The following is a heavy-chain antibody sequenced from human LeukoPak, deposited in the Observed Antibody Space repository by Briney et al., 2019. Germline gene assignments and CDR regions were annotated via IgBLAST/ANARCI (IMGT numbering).Heavy chain of an antibody. CDR3: ARDRVVRSYYYGMDV. V-gene: IGHV4-38-2*02. D-gene: IGHD3-10*01. CDR1: GYSISSGYY. CDR2: IYHSGST. J-gene: IGHJ6*04. Sequence: SETLSLTCAVSGYSISSGYYWGWIRQPPGKGLEWIGSIYHSGSTYYNPSLKSRVTISVDTSKNQFSLKLSSVTAADTAVYYCARDRVVRSYYYGMDVWGKGTTVTVSS.